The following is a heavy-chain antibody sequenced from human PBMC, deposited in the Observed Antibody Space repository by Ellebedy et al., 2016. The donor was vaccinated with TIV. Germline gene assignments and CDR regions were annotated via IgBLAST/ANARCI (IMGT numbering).Heavy chain of an antibody. J-gene: IGHJ6*02. V-gene: IGHV5-51*01. Sequence: GESLKISXKGSGYNFTNYWITWVRQIPGKGLEWVGIIFPGDLHIKYRPSFEGRVTISSDKSFSTAFLQWSSLRASDTAIYYCATHYSGSGSYKDGMDVWGQGTTVAVS. CDR3: ATHYSGSGSYKDGMDV. CDR1: GYNFTNYW. CDR2: IFPGDLHI. D-gene: IGHD3-10*01.